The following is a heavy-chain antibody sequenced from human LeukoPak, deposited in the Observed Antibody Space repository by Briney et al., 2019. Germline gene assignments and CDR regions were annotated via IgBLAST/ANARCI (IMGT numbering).Heavy chain of an antibody. D-gene: IGHD2-21*01. J-gene: IGHJ4*02. CDR2: ISYDGSNK. CDR1: GFTFSSYA. V-gene: IGHV3-30-3*01. CDR3: ARDHAYCGGDCYRPADY. Sequence: PGRSLRLSCAASGFTFSSYAMHWLRQAPGKGLEWVAVISYDGSNKYYADSVKGRFTISRDNSKNTLYLQMNSLRAEDTAVYYCARDHAYCGGDCYRPADYWGQGTLVTVSS.